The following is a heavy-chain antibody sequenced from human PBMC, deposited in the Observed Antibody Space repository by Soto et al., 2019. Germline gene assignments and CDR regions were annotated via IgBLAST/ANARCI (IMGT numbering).Heavy chain of an antibody. V-gene: IGHV4-59*01. CDR1: VGSISSYY. Sequence: PSEALSLTCTVSVGSISSYYWSWIRQPPVKVLEWIGYIYYSGSTNYNPSLKSRVTISVDTSKNQFSLKLSSVTAADTAVYYCARDRRAVAGPYYYYYGMDVWGQGTTVTVSS. J-gene: IGHJ6*02. CDR2: IYYSGST. CDR3: ARDRRAVAGPYYYYYGMDV. D-gene: IGHD6-19*01.